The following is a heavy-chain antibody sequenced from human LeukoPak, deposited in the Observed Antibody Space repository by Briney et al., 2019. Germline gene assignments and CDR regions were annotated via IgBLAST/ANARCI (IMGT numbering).Heavy chain of an antibody. D-gene: IGHD4-17*01. V-gene: IGHV1-69*04. CDR1: GGTFSSYA. CDR2: IIPILGIA. J-gene: IGHJ3*02. CDR3: ARAAPYTTALDAFDI. Sequence: SVKVSCKASGGTFSSYAISWVRQAPGQGLEWMGRIIPILGIANYAQKLQGRVTITADKSTSTAYMELSSLRSEDTAVYYCARAAPYTTALDAFDIWGQGTMVTVSS.